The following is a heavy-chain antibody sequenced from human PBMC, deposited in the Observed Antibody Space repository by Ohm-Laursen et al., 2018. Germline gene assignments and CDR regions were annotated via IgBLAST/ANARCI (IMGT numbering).Heavy chain of an antibody. CDR3: ARYSPVEMIIRGAFDI. CDR2: INHSGRT. J-gene: IGHJ3*02. CDR1: GGSFSGYD. Sequence: TLSLTCAVYGGSFSGYDWSWIRQPPGKGLEWIGEINHSGRTNYNPSLKSRVIISVDTSKNQVSLRMSPVTVADTAVYYCARYSPVEMIIRGAFDIWGQGTMVTVSS. V-gene: IGHV4-34*01. D-gene: IGHD5-24*01.